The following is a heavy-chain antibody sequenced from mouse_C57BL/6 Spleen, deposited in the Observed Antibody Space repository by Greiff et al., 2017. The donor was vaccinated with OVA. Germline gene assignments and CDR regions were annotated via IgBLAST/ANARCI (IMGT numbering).Heavy chain of an antibody. Sequence: VQLQQPGAELVMPGASVKLSCKASGYTFTSYWMHWVKQRPGQGLEWIGEIDPSDSYTNYNQKFKGKSTLTVDKSSSTAYMQLSSLTSEDSAVYYCARFYGRSCDYWGQGTTLTVFS. J-gene: IGHJ2*01. CDR1: GYTFTSYW. CDR2: IDPSDSYT. CDR3: ARFYGRSCDY. D-gene: IGHD1-1*01. V-gene: IGHV1-69*01.